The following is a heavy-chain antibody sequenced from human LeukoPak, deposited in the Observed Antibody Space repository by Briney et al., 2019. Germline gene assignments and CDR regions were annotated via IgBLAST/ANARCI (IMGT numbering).Heavy chain of an antibody. CDR2: MNPNSGNT. CDR3: ARGWDYYDSSGYSSWFDP. J-gene: IGHJ5*02. D-gene: IGHD3-22*01. Sequence: ASVKVSCKASGYTFTSYDINWVRQATGQGLEWMGWMNPNSGNTGYAQKFQGRVTMTRNTSISTAYMELSSPRSEDTAVYYCARGWDYYDSSGYSSWFDPWGQGTLVTVSS. CDR1: GYTFTSYD. V-gene: IGHV1-8*01.